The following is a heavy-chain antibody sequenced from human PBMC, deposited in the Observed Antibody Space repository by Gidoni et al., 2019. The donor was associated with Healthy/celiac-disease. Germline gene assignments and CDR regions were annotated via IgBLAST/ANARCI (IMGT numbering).Heavy chain of an antibody. D-gene: IGHD3-10*01. J-gene: IGHJ4*02. V-gene: IGHV3-23*01. CDR2: ISGSGGST. CDR3: AKFGAGSYYKQPFDY. Sequence: EVQLLESGGGLVQPGGSLRLSCAASGFTFSSYAMSWVRQAPGKGLEWVSAISGSGGSTYYADSVKGRCTISRDNSKNTLYLQMNSLRAEDTAVYYCAKFGAGSYYKQPFDYWGQGTLVTVSS. CDR1: GFTFSSYA.